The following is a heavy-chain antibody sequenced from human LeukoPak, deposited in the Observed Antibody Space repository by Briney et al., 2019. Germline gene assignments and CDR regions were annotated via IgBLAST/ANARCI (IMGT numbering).Heavy chain of an antibody. CDR2: IRYDGSNK. J-gene: IGHJ4*02. V-gene: IGHV3-30*02. CDR1: GFTFSSYG. D-gene: IGHD2-2*01. CDR3: AAPALDIVVVPAAIDY. Sequence: GGSLRLSCAASGFTFSSYGMHWVRQAPGKGLEWVAFIRYDGSNKYYAGSVKGRFTISRDNSKNTLYLQMNSLRAEDTAVYYCAAPALDIVVVPAAIDYWGQGTLVTVSS.